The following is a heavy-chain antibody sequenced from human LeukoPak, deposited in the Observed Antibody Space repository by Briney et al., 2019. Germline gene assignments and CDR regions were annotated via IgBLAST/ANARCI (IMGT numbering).Heavy chain of an antibody. V-gene: IGHV4-59*01. J-gene: IGHJ4*02. D-gene: IGHD6-13*01. CDR3: AREAAVGTGGFDY. CDR2: IYNSGSA. Sequence: PSETLSLTCTVSGGSISDYYWSWIRQPPGKGLEWIGYIYNSGSANYNPSLQSRVTILIDTSKKQFSLKVGFVTAADTAVYYCAREAAVGTGGFDYWGQGTLVTVSS. CDR1: GGSISDYY.